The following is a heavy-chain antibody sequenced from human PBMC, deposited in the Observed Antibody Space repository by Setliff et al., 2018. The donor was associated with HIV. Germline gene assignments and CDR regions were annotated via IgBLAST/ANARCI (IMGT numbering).Heavy chain of an antibody. Sequence: SETLSLTCSVSGGFMNNYSWNWIRQPAGKGLEWIGRIYASGNSNYNPSLKDRVTMSMDASRNFFSLEMTSVAAADTAVYYCARDSGGYNYGFAVGSFDYWGQGALVTVSS. CDR1: GGFMNNYS. J-gene: IGHJ4*02. CDR2: IYASGNS. CDR3: ARDSGGYNYGFAVGSFDY. D-gene: IGHD5-18*01. V-gene: IGHV4-4*07.